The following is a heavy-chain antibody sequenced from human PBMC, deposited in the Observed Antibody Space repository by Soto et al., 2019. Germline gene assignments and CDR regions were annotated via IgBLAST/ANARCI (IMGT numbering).Heavy chain of an antibody. CDR2: FYYSGTT. CDR1: GFTVSRNS. CDR3: ARGWSVTAIPGYFDY. J-gene: IGHJ4*02. D-gene: IGHD2-21*02. V-gene: IGHV3-66*01. Sequence: GGSLRLSCAASGFTVSRNSMSWVRQAPGKGLEWVSVFYYSGTTYYADSVKGRFTISRDNSKNTLYLQMNSLRAEDTAVYYCARGWSVTAIPGYFDYWGQGTLVTVSS.